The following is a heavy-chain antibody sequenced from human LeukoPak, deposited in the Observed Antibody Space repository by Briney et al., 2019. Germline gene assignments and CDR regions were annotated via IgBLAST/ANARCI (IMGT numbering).Heavy chain of an antibody. CDR3: AREITTTGTRARWSDP. CDR1: GYTFTSYG. D-gene: IGHD3-9*01. CDR2: ISAYNGNT. V-gene: IGHV1-18*01. Sequence: ASVKVSCKASGYTFTSYGISWVRQAPGQGLEWMGWISAYNGNTNYAQKLQGRVTMTTDTSTSTAYMELRSLRSDDTAVYYCAREITTTGTRARWSDPWGQGTLVTVSS. J-gene: IGHJ5*02.